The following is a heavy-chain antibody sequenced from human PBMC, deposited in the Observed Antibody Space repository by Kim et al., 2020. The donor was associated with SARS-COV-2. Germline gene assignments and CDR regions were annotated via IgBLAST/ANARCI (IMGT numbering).Heavy chain of an antibody. D-gene: IGHD6-19*01. V-gene: IGHV4-39*01. CDR2: IYYSGST. CDR3: ARPEGGESSGWRPGRAGMDV. CDR1: GGSISSSSYY. Sequence: SQTLSLTCTVSGGSISSSSYYWGWIRQPPGKGLEWIGSIYYSGSTYYNPSLKSRVTISVDTSKNQFSLKLSSVTAADTAVYYCARPEGGESSGWRPGRAGMDVWGQGTTVTVSS. J-gene: IGHJ6*02.